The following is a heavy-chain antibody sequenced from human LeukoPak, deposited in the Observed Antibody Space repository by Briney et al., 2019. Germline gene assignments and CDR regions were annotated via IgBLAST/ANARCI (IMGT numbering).Heavy chain of an antibody. CDR3: ARAPAYYGSGDWPDP. J-gene: IGHJ5*02. D-gene: IGHD3-10*01. Sequence: ASVKVSCKASGYTFTSYYIHWVRQAPGQGLEWMGIINPSGGSTTYAQKFQGRVTMTRDTSTSTAYMELNSLRSDDTAVYYCARAPAYYGSGDWPDPWGQGTLVTVSS. CDR2: INPSGGST. CDR1: GYTFTSYY. V-gene: IGHV1-46*01.